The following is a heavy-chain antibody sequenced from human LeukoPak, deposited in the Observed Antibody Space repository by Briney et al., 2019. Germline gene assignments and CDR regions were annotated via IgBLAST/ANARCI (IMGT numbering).Heavy chain of an antibody. CDR3: AKEGAYPIITYDS. CDR2: IKQDGSEK. J-gene: IGHJ5*01. Sequence: GGSLRLSRAASGFTFSNYWMNWLRQAPGKGLEWVANIKQDGSEKYYVDSVKGRFTISRDNAKNLLYLQMNSLRAEDAGVYYCAKEGAYPIITYDSWGQGTLVTVSS. V-gene: IGHV3-7*01. D-gene: IGHD1-14*01. CDR1: GFTFSNYW.